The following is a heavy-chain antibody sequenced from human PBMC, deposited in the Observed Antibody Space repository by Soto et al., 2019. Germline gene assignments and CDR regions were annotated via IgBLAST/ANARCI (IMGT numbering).Heavy chain of an antibody. V-gene: IGHV4-39*01. D-gene: IGHD3-10*01. CDR3: ARHLATTHAWYYGSGSYPYYFDY. CDR2: IYYSGST. Sequence: SETLSLTCTVSGGSISSSSYYWGWIRQPPGKGLEWIGSIYYSGSTYYNPSLKSRVTISVDTSKNQFSLKLSSVTAADTAVYYCARHLATTHAWYYGSGSYPYYFDYWGQGTLVTVSS. J-gene: IGHJ4*02. CDR1: GGSISSSSYY.